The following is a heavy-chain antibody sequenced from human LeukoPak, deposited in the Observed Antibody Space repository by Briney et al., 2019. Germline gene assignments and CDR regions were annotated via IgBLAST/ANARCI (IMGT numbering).Heavy chain of an antibody. CDR3: AREDYGDPVGTFDY. CDR2: ISSSGSTI. V-gene: IGHV3-48*03. Sequence: GGSLRLSCAASGFTFSSYEMNWVRQAPGKGLEWVSYISSSGSTIYYADSVKGRFTISRDNAKNSLYLQMNSLRAEDTAVYYCAREDYGDPVGTFDYWGQGTQVTVSS. CDR1: GFTFSSYE. J-gene: IGHJ4*02. D-gene: IGHD4-17*01.